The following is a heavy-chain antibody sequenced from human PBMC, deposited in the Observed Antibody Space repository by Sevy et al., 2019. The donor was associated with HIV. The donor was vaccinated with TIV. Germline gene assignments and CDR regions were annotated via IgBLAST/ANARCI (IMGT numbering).Heavy chain of an antibody. V-gene: IGHV3-74*01. J-gene: IGHJ5*02. CDR1: GFTFSSYW. CDR3: ARGGSSWYWDWFDP. CDR2: INSDGGST. Sequence: GGSLRISCAASGFTFSSYWMHWVRQAPGKGLVWVSRINSDGGSTSYADSVKGRFTISRDNAKNTLYLQMNSLRAEDTAVYYCARGGSSWYWDWFDPWGQGTLVTVSS. D-gene: IGHD6-13*01.